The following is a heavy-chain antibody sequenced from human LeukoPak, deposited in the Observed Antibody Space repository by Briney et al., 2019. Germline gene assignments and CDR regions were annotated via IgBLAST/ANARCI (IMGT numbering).Heavy chain of an antibody. D-gene: IGHD4-23*01. CDR1: GGSFSGYY. Sequence: SETLSLTCAVYGGSFSGYYWSWIPQPPGKGLEGIGYIYYSGSTNYNPSLKSRVTISVDTSKNQFSLKLSSVTAADTAVYYCATSTLGYYYYGMDVWGQGTTVTVSS. CDR2: IYYSGST. J-gene: IGHJ6*02. V-gene: IGHV4-59*08. CDR3: ATSTLGYYYYGMDV.